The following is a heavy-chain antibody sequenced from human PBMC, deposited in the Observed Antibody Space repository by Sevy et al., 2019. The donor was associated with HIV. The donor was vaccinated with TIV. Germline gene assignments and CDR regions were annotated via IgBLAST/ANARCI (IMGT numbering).Heavy chain of an antibody. D-gene: IGHD2-8*01. J-gene: IGHJ4*02. Sequence: GGSLRLSCAASGFTFSNYSMNWVRQPPGKGLEWVSTLSFGCGEINYADSVKGRFTISRDNSKSSLYLQMNNLRPEDTAVYYCAREGCTKPHDYWGQGTLVTVSS. V-gene: IGHV3-23*01. CDR3: AREGCTKPHDY. CDR1: GFTFSNYS. CDR2: LSFGCGEI.